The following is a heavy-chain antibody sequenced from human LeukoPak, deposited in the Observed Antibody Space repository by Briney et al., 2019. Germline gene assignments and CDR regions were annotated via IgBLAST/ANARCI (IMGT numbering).Heavy chain of an antibody. J-gene: IGHJ4*02. CDR1: GYTFTGYF. CDR3: ARVWDLRERPFDY. D-gene: IGHD3-16*01. V-gene: IGHV1-2*06. CDR2: INPNSGDT. Sequence: ASVKVSCKASGYTFTGYFIHWVRQAPGQGLEWMGRINPNSGDTNYAQKFQGRVSMTRDTSTRTAYLEVSSLRSDDTAVYYCARVWDLRERPFDYWGQGTLVTVSS.